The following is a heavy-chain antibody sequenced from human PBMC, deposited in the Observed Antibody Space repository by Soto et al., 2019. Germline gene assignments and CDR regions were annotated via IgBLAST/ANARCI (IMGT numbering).Heavy chain of an antibody. Sequence: EVQLVESGGGLVQSGGSLRLSCAASGFTFSTYWMSWVRQAPGKGLEWVANIKPDGSEKFYVDSVKGRFSISRDNDKNSLYLQMNGLRADDTAVYYCASNSDYRFDFWGQGALVAVSS. V-gene: IGHV3-7*01. D-gene: IGHD3-16*01. J-gene: IGHJ4*02. CDR2: IKPDGSEK. CDR1: GFTFSTYW. CDR3: ASNSDYRFDF.